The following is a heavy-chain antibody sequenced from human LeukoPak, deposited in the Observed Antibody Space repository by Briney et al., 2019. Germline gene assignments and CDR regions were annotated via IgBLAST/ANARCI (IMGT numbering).Heavy chain of an antibody. Sequence: ASVKVSCKASGYTFTSYDINWVRQATGQGLEWMGWMNPNSGNTGYAQKFQGRVTMTRNTSISTAYMELSSLRSEDTAVYYCARDGGFDYYGSGSYYTNYFDYWGQGTLVTVSS. J-gene: IGHJ4*02. CDR3: ARDGGFDYYGSGSYYTNYFDY. D-gene: IGHD3-10*01. CDR2: MNPNSGNT. CDR1: GYTFTSYD. V-gene: IGHV1-8*01.